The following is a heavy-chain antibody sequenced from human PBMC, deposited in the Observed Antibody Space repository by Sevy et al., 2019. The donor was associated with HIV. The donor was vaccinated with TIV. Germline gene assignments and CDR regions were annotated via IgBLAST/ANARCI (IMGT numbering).Heavy chain of an antibody. D-gene: IGHD6-19*01. CDR2: ISSSSSTI. Sequence: GGSLRLSCAASGFTFSSYSMNWVRQAPGKGLEWVSYISSSSSTIYYADSVKGRFTISRDNAKNSLYLQMNSLRDEDTAVYYCARDLWGQWVVLDAFDIWGQGTMVTVSS. CDR3: ARDLWGQWVVLDAFDI. J-gene: IGHJ3*02. V-gene: IGHV3-48*02. CDR1: GFTFSSYS.